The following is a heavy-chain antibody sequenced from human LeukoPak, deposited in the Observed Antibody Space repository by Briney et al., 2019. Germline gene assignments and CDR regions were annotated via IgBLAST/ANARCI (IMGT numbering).Heavy chain of an antibody. J-gene: IGHJ4*02. Sequence: GGSLRLSRAASGFTFRTSAMTWVRQAPGKGLEWVSAISDSGGSTFYADSVKGRFTISRDNSKDTLYLQMNSLRAEDTAVYYCAKSWYDDYWGQGTLVTVSS. D-gene: IGHD6-13*01. V-gene: IGHV3-23*01. CDR2: ISDSGGST. CDR3: AKSWYDDY. CDR1: GFTFRTSA.